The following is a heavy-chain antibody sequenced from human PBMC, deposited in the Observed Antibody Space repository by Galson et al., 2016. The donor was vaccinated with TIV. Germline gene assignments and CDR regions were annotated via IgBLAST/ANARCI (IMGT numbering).Heavy chain of an antibody. CDR1: GVTFGSYA. Sequence: SLRLSCAGSGVTFGSYAMTWVRQAPGKGLEWISYIGSTGRAIYYADSVKGRFTISRDNAKSSLYLQMSGLRAEDTALYYCARDCSSSNCYTDPIYFDFWGQGTLVIVSS. CDR3: ARDCSSSNCYTDPIYFDF. V-gene: IGHV3-48*04. CDR2: IGSTGRAI. J-gene: IGHJ4*02. D-gene: IGHD2-2*02.